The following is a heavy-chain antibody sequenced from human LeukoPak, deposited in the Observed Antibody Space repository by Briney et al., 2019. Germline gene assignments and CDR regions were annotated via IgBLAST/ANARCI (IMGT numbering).Heavy chain of an antibody. J-gene: IGHJ4*02. D-gene: IGHD3-3*01. CDR2: IYYSGST. CDR3: ARGPYDFWSGYPPHYFDY. V-gene: IGHV4-59*08. Sequence: SETLSLICTVSGGSISSYYWSWIRQPPGKGLEWIGYIYYSGSTDYNPSLKSRVTISVDTSKNQFSLKLSSVTAADTAVYYCARGPYDFWSGYPPHYFDYWGQGTLVTVSS. CDR1: GGSISSYY.